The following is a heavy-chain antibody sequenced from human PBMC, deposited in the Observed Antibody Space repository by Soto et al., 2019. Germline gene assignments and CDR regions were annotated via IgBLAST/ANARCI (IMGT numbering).Heavy chain of an antibody. Sequence: PGGSLRLSCVASGFTFSSYAMSWVRQAPGKGLEWVSGTSASGESTYYVDSLKGRVTISRDNSRNTLYLQMNSLRPEDTAVYYCAREKYTTGYYYFDYWGQGALVTVS. J-gene: IGHJ4*02. V-gene: IGHV3-23*01. CDR3: AREKYTTGYYYFDY. CDR2: TSASGEST. CDR1: GFTFSSYA. D-gene: IGHD3-9*01.